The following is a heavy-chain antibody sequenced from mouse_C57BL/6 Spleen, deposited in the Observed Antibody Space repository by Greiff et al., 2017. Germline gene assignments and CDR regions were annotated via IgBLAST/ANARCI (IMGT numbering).Heavy chain of an antibody. V-gene: IGHV1-18*01. CDR2: ITPNNGGT. CDR3: VRSRGYGSYFDY. CDR1: GYTFTDYN. Sequence: EVQLQQSGPELVKPGASVKIPCKASGYTFTDYNMDWVKQSHGQSLEWIGAITPNNGGTIYNQTFKGQATLTVDKSSSTAYMEPRSLTSEDTAVYYGVRSRGYGSYFDYWGQGTTLTVSS. J-gene: IGHJ2*01. D-gene: IGHD2-2*01.